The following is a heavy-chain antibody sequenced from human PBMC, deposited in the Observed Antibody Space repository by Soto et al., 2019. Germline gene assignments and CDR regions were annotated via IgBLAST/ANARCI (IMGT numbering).Heavy chain of an antibody. V-gene: IGHV3-13*01. CDR2: IGTAGDT. J-gene: IGHJ6*02. CDR3: ARCSGGSCLGGMDV. CDR1: GFTFSSYD. D-gene: IGHD2-15*01. Sequence: GGSLRLSCAASGFTFSSYDMHWVRQATGKGLEWVSAIGTAGDTYYPGSVKGRFTISRENAKNSLYLQMNSLRAEDTAVYYCARCSGGSCLGGMDVWGQGTTVTVSS.